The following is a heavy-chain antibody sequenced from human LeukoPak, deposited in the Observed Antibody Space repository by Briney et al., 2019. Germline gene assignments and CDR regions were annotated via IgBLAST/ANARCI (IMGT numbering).Heavy chain of an antibody. CDR2: ISAYNGNT. V-gene: IGHV1-18*01. Sequence: GASVKVSCKASGYTFTSYGISWVRQAPGQGLEWMGWISAYNGNTNYAQKLQGRVTMTTDTSTSTAYMELRSLRSDDTAVYYCARGCSSTSCYTYAFDIWGQGTMVTVSS. CDR1: GYTFTSYG. D-gene: IGHD2-2*02. CDR3: ARGCSSTSCYTYAFDI. J-gene: IGHJ3*02.